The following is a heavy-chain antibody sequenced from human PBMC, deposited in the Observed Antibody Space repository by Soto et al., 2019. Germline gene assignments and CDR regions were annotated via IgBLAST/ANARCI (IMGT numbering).Heavy chain of an antibody. CDR1: GGTFSSYA. CDR2: IIPIFGTA. Sequence: SVKVSCKASGGTFSSYAISWVRQAPGQGLEWMGGIIPIFGTANYAQKFQGRVTITADKSTSTAYMGLSSLRSEDTAVYYCARVATVRRGRGCFDPWGQGTLVTVSS. J-gene: IGHJ5*02. D-gene: IGHD4-17*01. V-gene: IGHV1-69*06. CDR3: ARVATVRRGRGCFDP.